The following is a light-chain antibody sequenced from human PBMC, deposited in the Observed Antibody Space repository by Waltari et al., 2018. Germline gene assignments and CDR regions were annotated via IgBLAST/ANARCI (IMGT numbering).Light chain of an antibody. CDR1: QSVSRN. Sequence: ETVMTQSPATLFVSPGERATLSCRASQSVSRNLAWYQQKPGQAPRLLIYDASTRATGIPARFSGSGSGTEFTLTISSLQSEDFAIYHCHQYNNWPPWTSGQGTKVEIK. CDR3: HQYNNWPPWT. J-gene: IGKJ1*01. V-gene: IGKV3-15*01. CDR2: DAS.